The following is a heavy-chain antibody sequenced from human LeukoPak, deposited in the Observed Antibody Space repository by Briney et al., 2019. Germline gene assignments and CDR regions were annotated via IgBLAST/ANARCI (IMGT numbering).Heavy chain of an antibody. CDR1: GGSFSGYY. V-gene: IGHV4-34*01. D-gene: IGHD5-12*01. CDR3: ARSRYSGYDLGY. Sequence: SETLSLTCAVYGGSFSGYYWSWIRQPPGKGLEWIGEINHSGSTNYSPSLKSRVTISVDTSKNQFSLKRSSVTAADTAVYYCARSRYSGYDLGYWGQGTLVTVSS. J-gene: IGHJ4*02. CDR2: INHSGST.